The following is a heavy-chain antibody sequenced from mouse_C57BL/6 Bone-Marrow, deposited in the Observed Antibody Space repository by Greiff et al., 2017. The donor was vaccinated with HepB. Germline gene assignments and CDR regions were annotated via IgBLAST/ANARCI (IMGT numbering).Heavy chain of an antibody. CDR1: GFTFSDYG. V-gene: IGHV5-17*01. CDR3: ARMANYYYAMDY. CDR2: ISSGSSTI. Sequence: DVHLVESGGGLVKPGGSLKLSCAASGFTFSDYGMHWVRQAPEKGLEWVAYISSGSSTIYYADTVKGRFTISRDNAKNTLFLQMTSLRSEDTAMYYCARMANYYYAMDYWGQGTSVTVSS. J-gene: IGHJ4*01.